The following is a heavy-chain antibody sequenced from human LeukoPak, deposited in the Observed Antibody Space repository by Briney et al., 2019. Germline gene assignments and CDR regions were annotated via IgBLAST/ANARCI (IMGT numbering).Heavy chain of an antibody. D-gene: IGHD3-10*01. CDR3: TRVLSYGSGRFSFDY. Sequence: GGSLRLSCAAAGFTVSGNYMSWVRQAPGQGLEWVSVIYSGGSTYYADSVKGRFTISRDNSKNTLYLQMNSLRAGDTAVYYCTRVLSYGSGRFSFDYWGQGTLVTVSS. CDR2: IYSGGST. J-gene: IGHJ4*02. V-gene: IGHV3-53*01. CDR1: GFTVSGNY.